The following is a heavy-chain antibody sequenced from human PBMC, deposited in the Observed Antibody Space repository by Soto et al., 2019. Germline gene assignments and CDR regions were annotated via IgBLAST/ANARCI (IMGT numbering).Heavy chain of an antibody. CDR1: GFTFSNFA. Sequence: QLLESGGGFVQPGGSLRLSCVASGFTFSNFAMAWVRQAPGEGLEWVSAISGSGDDAFYADSMKGRFTISRDNSKDTLYLQINRLRDEDKDVYYCAQPTPTPGTTFRFWGQENLVTVSS. CDR2: ISGSGDDA. D-gene: IGHD1-1*01. V-gene: IGHV3-23*01. J-gene: IGHJ4*02. CDR3: AQPTPTPGTTFRF.